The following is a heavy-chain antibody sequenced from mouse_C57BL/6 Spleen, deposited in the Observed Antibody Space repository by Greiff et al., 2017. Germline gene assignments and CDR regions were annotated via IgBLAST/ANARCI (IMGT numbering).Heavy chain of an antibody. CDR2: IYPGSGNT. CDR3: ARDYYGSSYVFAY. V-gene: IGHV1-66*01. Sequence: QVQLKESGPELVKPGASVKISCKASGYSFTSYYIHWVKQRPGQGLEWIGWIYPGSGNTKYNEKFKGKATLTADTSSSTAYMQLSSLTSEDSAVDYCARDYYGSSYVFAYWGQGTLVTVSA. CDR1: GYSFTSYY. D-gene: IGHD1-1*01. J-gene: IGHJ3*01.